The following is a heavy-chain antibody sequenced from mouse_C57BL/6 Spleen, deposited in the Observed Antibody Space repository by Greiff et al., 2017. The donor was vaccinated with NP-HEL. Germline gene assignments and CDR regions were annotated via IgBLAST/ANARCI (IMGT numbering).Heavy chain of an antibody. D-gene: IGHD1-1*01. CDR2: INPSNGGT. Sequence: QVQLQQPGTELVKPGASVKLSCKASGYTFTSYWMHWVNQRPGQGLEWIGNINPSNGGTNYNEKFKSKATLTVDKSSSTAYMQLSSLTSEDSAVYYCARSITTVVAKRDYYAMDYWGQGTSVTVSS. CDR1: GYTFTSYW. J-gene: IGHJ4*01. CDR3: ARSITTVVAKRDYYAMDY. V-gene: IGHV1-53*01.